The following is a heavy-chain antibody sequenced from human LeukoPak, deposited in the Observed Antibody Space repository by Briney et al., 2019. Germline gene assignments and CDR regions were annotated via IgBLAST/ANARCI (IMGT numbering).Heavy chain of an antibody. CDR2: IFSGGST. CDR1: GFTVSPNF. CDR3: ARHSYSRYYYGMDV. V-gene: IGHV3-66*04. D-gene: IGHD2-15*01. Sequence: PGGSLTLSCAASGFTVSPNFMSWVRQAPGKGLEWVSVIFSGGSTYFADSVKGRFTISRENSKNTLYLQMNSLRAKDTAVYYCARHSYSRYYYGMDVWGQGTTVTVSS. J-gene: IGHJ6*02.